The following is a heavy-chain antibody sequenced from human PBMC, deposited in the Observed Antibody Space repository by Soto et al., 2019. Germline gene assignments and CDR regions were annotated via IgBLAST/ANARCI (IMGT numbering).Heavy chain of an antibody. Sequence: GASVKVSCKASGGTFSSYAISWVRQAPGQGLEWMGGIIPIFGTANYAQKFQGRVTITADESTSTAYMELSSLRSEDTAVYYCVRPLSLLGDWFDPWGQGTLVTVSS. CDR1: GGTFSSYA. CDR3: VRPLSLLGDWFDP. CDR2: IIPIFGTA. V-gene: IGHV1-69*13. D-gene: IGHD2-15*01. J-gene: IGHJ5*02.